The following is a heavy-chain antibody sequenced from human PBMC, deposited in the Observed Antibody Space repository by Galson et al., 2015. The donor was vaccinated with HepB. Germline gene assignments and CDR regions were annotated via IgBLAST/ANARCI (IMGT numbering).Heavy chain of an antibody. CDR3: AREHSYDSEDV. CDR2: ISSTSSYI. D-gene: IGHD3-3*01. J-gene: IGHJ6*04. Sequence: SLRLSCAASGFTFSSYSMNWVRQAPGKRLEWVSSISSTSSYIHYADSVQGRFTISRDNAKNSLFLQMNSLRAEDTAVYYCAREHSYDSEDVWGKGTTVTVSS. CDR1: GFTFSSYS. V-gene: IGHV3-21*01.